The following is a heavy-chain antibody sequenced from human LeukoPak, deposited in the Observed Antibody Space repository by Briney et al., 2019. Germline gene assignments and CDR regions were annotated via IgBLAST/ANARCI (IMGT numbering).Heavy chain of an antibody. D-gene: IGHD6-13*01. J-gene: IGHJ5*02. Sequence: GGSLRLSCAASGFTFSSYWMNWVRQAPGKGLEWVANIKQDGSDKYYVDSVKGRFTISRDNAKNSLYLQMNSLRAEDTAVYYCARDMAAAGSSWFDPWGQGTLVTVSS. V-gene: IGHV3-7*01. CDR3: ARDMAAAGSSWFDP. CDR2: IKQDGSDK. CDR1: GFTFSSYW.